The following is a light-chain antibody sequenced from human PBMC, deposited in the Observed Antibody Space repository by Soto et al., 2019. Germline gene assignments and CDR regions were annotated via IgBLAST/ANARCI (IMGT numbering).Light chain of an antibody. J-gene: IGKJ4*01. CDR1: QGISNTY. CDR2: GAS. V-gene: IGKV3-20*01. Sequence: EIVFTQSPDTLSLSPGERATLSCRASQGISNTYLAWSQQKPGQPPSLLIYGASSRETGIPDMSTGGGSRTVFTLTITIEDQEYAVVYCQQQGGSPQRTFGGGTKVDIK. CDR3: QQQGGSPQRT.